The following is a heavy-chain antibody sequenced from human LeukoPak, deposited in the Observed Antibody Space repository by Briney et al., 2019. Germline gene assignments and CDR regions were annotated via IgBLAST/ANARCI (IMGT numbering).Heavy chain of an antibody. Sequence: GASVKVSCKASGYTFTSYYMHWVRQAPGQGLEWMGIINPSGGSTSYAQKFQGRVTMTRDMSTSTVYMELSSLRSEDTAVYYCARSGGSSSDYYYYYMDVWGKGTTVTVSS. J-gene: IGHJ6*03. CDR3: ARSGGSSSDYYYYYMDV. V-gene: IGHV1-46*01. D-gene: IGHD6-6*01. CDR2: INPSGGST. CDR1: GYTFTSYY.